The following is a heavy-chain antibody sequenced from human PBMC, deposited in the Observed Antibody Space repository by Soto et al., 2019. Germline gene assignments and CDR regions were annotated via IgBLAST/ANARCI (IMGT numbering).Heavy chain of an antibody. CDR1: GGSISSGDYY. CDR3: ASLIGAESNWFDP. V-gene: IGHV4-30-4*01. D-gene: IGHD7-27*01. CDR2: IYYSGST. J-gene: IGHJ5*02. Sequence: PSETLSLTCTVSGGSISSGDYYWSWIRQPPGKGLEWIGYIYYSGSTYYNPSLKSRVTISVDTSKNQFSLKLSSVTAADTAVYYCASLIGAESNWFDPWGQGTLVTVS.